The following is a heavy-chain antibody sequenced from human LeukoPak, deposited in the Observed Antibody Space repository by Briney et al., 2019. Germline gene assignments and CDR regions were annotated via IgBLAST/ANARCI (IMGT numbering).Heavy chain of an antibody. CDR3: ARDSNLEYSSSRGLGR. V-gene: IGHV4-4*07. J-gene: IGHJ4*02. Sequence: PSETLSLTCSVSGDSISNYYWSWIRQPAGKGLEWIGRIYASGSTYYNPSLKSRVTMSVDTSKNQFSLRLTTVTAADTAVYYCARDSNLEYSSSRGLGRWGQGTLVTVSS. CDR2: IYASGST. CDR1: GDSISNYY. D-gene: IGHD6-6*01.